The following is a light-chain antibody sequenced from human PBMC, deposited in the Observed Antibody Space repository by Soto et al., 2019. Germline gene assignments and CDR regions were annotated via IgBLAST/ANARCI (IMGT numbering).Light chain of an antibody. J-gene: IGKJ4*01. CDR2: GAS. CDR1: QRVASN. V-gene: IGKV3-15*01. CDR3: QQYNNWPPLT. Sequence: EILLTQSPATLSLSPGERATLSSGASQRVASNLAWYQQKPGQAPRLLIYGASTRATGIPARFSGSGSGTEFTLTISSLQSEDFAVYYCQQYNNWPPLTFGGGTKVEIK.